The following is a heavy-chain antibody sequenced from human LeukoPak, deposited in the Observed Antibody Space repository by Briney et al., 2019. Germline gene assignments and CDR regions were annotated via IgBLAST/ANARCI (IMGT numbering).Heavy chain of an antibody. CDR3: ATDKGAVDGLES. CDR1: GLRFGEFG. V-gene: IGHV3-20*04. J-gene: IGHJ5*01. D-gene: IGHD6-19*01. Sequence: PGGSLRLSCAASGLRFGEFGMSWVRQGPGKGLEWVCGMNADGAITNYADSVKGRFTISRDNAKNSLHLQINRLRVDDTAFYYCATDKGAVDGLESWGHGTLLTVSS. CDR2: MNADGAIT.